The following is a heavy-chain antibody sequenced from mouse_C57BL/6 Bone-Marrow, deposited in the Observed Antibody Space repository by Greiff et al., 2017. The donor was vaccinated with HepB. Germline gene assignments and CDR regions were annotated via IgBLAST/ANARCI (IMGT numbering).Heavy chain of an antibody. CDR1: GFTFSSYA. CDR2: ISSGGDYI. Sequence: EVQVVESGEGLVKPGGSLKLSCAASGFTFSSYAMSWVRQTPEKRLEWVAYISSGGDYIYYADTVKGRFTISRDNASNTLYLQMSSLKSEDTAMYYCTRGGGGYDDDEDYYAMDYWGQGTSVTVSS. J-gene: IGHJ4*01. D-gene: IGHD2-4*01. CDR3: TRGGGGYDDDEDYYAMDY. V-gene: IGHV5-9-1*02.